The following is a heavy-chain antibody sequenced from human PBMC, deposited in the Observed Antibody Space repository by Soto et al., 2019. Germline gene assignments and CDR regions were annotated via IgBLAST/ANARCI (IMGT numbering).Heavy chain of an antibody. CDR3: ARRYGSAFDI. J-gene: IGHJ3*02. Sequence: PSETLSRTCTVSGASISSHYWSWIRQPPGKGLEWIGYGHYSGSTNYNPSLKSRATISVDTSKNQFSLNLSSVTAADTAVYYCARRYGSAFDIWGQGTMVTVSS. CDR1: GASISSHY. CDR2: GHYSGST. V-gene: IGHV4-59*11. D-gene: IGHD3-10*01.